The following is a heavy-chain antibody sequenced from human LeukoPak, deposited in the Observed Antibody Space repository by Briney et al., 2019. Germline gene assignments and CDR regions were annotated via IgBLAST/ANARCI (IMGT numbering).Heavy chain of an antibody. D-gene: IGHD3-10*01. V-gene: IGHV4-34*01. J-gene: IGHJ4*02. CDR1: GGSFSGYY. Sequence: SETLSLTCAAYGGSFSGYYWSWIRQPPGKGLEWIGEINHSGSTNYNPSLKSRVTISVDTSKNQFSLKLSSVTAADTAVYYCARGLVTMVRGVGYWGQGTLVTVSS. CDR2: INHSGST. CDR3: ARGLVTMVRGVGY.